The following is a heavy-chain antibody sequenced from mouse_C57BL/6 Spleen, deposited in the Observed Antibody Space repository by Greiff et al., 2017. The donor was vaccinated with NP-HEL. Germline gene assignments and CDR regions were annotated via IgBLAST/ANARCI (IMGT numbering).Heavy chain of an antibody. CDR3: ARPNYAPFAY. CDR2: ISSGSSTI. Sequence: EVKLQESGGGLVKPGGSLKLSCAASGFTFSDYGMHWVRQAPEKGLEWVAYISSGSSTIYYADTVKGRFTISRDNAKNTLFLQMTSLRSEDTAMYYCARPNYAPFAYWGQGTLVTGSA. D-gene: IGHD1-1*02. J-gene: IGHJ3*01. CDR1: GFTFSDYG. V-gene: IGHV5-17*01.